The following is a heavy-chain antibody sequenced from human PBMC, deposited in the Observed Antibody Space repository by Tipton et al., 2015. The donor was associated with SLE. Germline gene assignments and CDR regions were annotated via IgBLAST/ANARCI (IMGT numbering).Heavy chain of an antibody. D-gene: IGHD3-22*01. CDR1: GASMGCFF. V-gene: IGHV4-59*03. J-gene: IGHJ2*01. Sequence: TLSLTCTVSGASMGCFFWTWIRQPPGKGLEWIGYYYSGSTHYASSLKSRVTLSVDTPKNQVPLNLTSGTAADSAVYYCASQGVHYDSSGYYPPAYFDLWGRGTQVTVSS. CDR3: ASQGVHYDSSGYYPPAYFDL. CDR2: YYSGST.